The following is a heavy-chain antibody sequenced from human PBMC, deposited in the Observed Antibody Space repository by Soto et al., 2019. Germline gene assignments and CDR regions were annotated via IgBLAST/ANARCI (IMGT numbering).Heavy chain of an antibody. D-gene: IGHD2-2*01. V-gene: IGHV3-73*01. CDR1: GFTVSSSP. CDR3: TRREGYCSSTNCPNWFDP. Sequence: PGGSLRLSCAAPGFTVSSSPMPSVRQASGKGLEWVGRIRSKSNSYATAYAASVKGRFTISRDDSKNTAYLQMNSLKSEDTAVYYCTRREGYCSSTNCPNWFDPWGQGTLVTVSS. CDR2: IRSKSNSYAT. J-gene: IGHJ5*02.